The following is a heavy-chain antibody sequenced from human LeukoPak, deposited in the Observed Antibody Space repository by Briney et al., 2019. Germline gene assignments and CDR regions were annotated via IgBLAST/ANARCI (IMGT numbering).Heavy chain of an antibody. J-gene: IGHJ6*02. CDR3: ARFLEDYYGSGSYDYGMDA. D-gene: IGHD3-10*01. CDR2: ISSSSSYI. Sequence: GGSLRLSCAASGFTFSSYSMNWVRQAPGKGLEWVSSISSSSSYIYYADSVKGRFTISRDNAKNSLYLQMNSLRAEGTAVYYCARFLEDYYGSGSYDYGMDAWGQGTTVTVSS. CDR1: GFTFSSYS. V-gene: IGHV3-21*01.